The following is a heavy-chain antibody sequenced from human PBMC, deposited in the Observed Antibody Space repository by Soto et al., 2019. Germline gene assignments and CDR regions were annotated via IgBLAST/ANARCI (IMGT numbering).Heavy chain of an antibody. CDR3: ARDLSPTTNYYYYYGMDV. V-gene: IGHV1-18*04. CDR1: GYTFTSYG. J-gene: IGHJ6*02. CDR2: ISAYNGNT. Sequence: ASVKVSCKASGYTFTSYGISWVRQAPGQGLEWMGWISAYNGNTNYAQKLQGRVTMTTDTSASTAYMELRSLRSDDTAVYYCARDLSPTTNYYYYYGMDVWGQGTTVTVSS.